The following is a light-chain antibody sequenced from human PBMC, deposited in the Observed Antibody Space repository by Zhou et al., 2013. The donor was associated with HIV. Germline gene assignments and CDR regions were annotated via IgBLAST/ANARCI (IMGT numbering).Light chain of an antibody. V-gene: IGKV1-NL1*01. CDR3: QQYNTYPLT. CDR2: GAS. CDR1: QGISNS. Sequence: DIQMTQSPFSLSASVGDRVTITCRASQGISNSVAWYQQKPGKAPNLLLYGASRLESGVPSRFSGSKSGTEYTLTISSLHPEDFATYYCQQYNTYPLTFGGGTKVEIK. J-gene: IGKJ4*01.